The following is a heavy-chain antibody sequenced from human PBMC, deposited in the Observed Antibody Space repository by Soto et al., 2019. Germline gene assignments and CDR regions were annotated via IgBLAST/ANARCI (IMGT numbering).Heavy chain of an antibody. V-gene: IGHV4-34*01. D-gene: IGHD3-10*01. CDR1: GGSFSGYY. CDR2: INHSGST. J-gene: IGHJ4*02. CDR3: ARGGMVRGVHYFDY. Sequence: QVQLQQWGAGLLKPSETLSLTCAVYGGSFSGYYWSWIRQPPGKGLEWIGEINHSGSTNYNPSLKSRVTISVDTSKNQFSLKLSSVTAADTAVYYCARGGMVRGVHYFDYWGLGTLVTVSS.